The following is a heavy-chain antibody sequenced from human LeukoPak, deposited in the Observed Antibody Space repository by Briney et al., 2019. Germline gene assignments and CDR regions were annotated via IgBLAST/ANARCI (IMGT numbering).Heavy chain of an antibody. V-gene: IGHV1-8*03. D-gene: IGHD4-17*01. CDR3: ARGPDYGDLLWFDP. J-gene: IGHJ5*02. Sequence: ASVKVSCKASGYTFTSYDISWVRQATGQGLEWMGWMNPNSGNTGYAQKFQGRVTITRNTSISTAYMELSSLRSEDTAVYYCARGPDYGDLLWFDPWGQGTLVTVSS. CDR2: MNPNSGNT. CDR1: GYTFTSYD.